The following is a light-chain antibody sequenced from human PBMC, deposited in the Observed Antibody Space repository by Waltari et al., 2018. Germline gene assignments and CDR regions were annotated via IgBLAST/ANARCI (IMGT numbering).Light chain of an antibody. CDR2: WAS. CDR1: QSVLYSSKNKNY. CDR3: QQYYSTPA. J-gene: IGKJ2*01. V-gene: IGKV4-1*01. Sequence: DIVMTQSPDSLAVSLGERATINCKSSQSVLYSSKNKNYLAWYQQKPGQPPKLLIYWASTRESGVPDRFSGSGSGTDFSLTISNLQAEDVAVYYCQQYYSTPAFGQGTKLEIK.